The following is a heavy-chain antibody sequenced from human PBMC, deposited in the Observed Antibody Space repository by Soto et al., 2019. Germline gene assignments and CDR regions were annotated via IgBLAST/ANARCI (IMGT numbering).Heavy chain of an antibody. D-gene: IGHD2-15*01. V-gene: IGHV4-30-2*01. J-gene: IGHJ4*02. CDR3: ARASVAAPPDY. Sequence: QLQLQESGSGLVKPSQTLSLTCAVSGGSISSGGYSWSWLRQPPGKGLEWIGYIYHSGSTYYNPSLQSRVDISVDRSKNQYSLKLSSVTAADTAVYGCARASVAAPPDYWGQGTLVTVCS. CDR1: GGSISSGGYS. CDR2: IYHSGST.